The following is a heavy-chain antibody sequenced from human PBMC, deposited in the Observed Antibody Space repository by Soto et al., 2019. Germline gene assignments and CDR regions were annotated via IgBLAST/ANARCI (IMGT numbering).Heavy chain of an antibody. CDR3: ARGAGSSGWYDAFDI. CDR2: ISSSSSTI. CDR1: GFIFSSYS. Sequence: EVRLVESGGGLVQPGGSLRLSCAASGFIFSSYSINWVRQAPGEGLEWVSYISSSSSTIYYADSVKGRFTISRDNAKNSLYLQMNNLRDEDTAVYYCARGAGSSGWYDAFDIWGQGTLVTVSS. J-gene: IGHJ4*02. D-gene: IGHD6-19*01. V-gene: IGHV3-48*02.